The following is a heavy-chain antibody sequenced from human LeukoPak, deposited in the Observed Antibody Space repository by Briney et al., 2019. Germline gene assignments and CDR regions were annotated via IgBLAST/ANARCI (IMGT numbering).Heavy chain of an antibody. CDR3: AKGRIAAAGTWGYFDY. J-gene: IGHJ4*02. V-gene: IGHV3-23*01. Sequence: GTGSTTYPAPSVKGRFTISRDNSKNTLYLQMNSLGAEDTALYYCAKGRIAAAGTWGYFDYWGQGTLVTVSS. CDR2: GTGSTT. D-gene: IGHD6-13*01.